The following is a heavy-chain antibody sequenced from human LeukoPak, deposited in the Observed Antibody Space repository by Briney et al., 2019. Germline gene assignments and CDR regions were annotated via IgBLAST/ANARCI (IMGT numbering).Heavy chain of an antibody. J-gene: IGHJ5*02. CDR2: ISAYNGNT. Sequence: GESLKISCKGSGYSFTSYGISWVRQAPGQGLEWMGWISAYNGNTNYAQKLQGRVTMTTDTSTSTAYMELRSLRSDDTAVYYCARHGWTAVTTGGPWFDPWGQGTLVTVSS. V-gene: IGHV1-18*01. D-gene: IGHD1-1*01. CDR3: ARHGWTAVTTGGPWFDP. CDR1: GYSFTSYG.